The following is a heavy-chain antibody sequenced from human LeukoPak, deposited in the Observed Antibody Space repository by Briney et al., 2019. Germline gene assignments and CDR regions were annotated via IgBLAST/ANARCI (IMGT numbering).Heavy chain of an antibody. V-gene: IGHV4-39*07. Sequence: SETLSLTCTVSGGSISSYYWGWIRQPPGKGLEWIGSIYYSGSTYYNPSLKSRVTISVDTSKNQFSLKLSSVTAADTAVYYCARVVAVAGTRWFDPWGQGTLVTVSS. CDR1: GGSISSYY. CDR3: ARVVAVAGTRWFDP. D-gene: IGHD6-19*01. CDR2: IYYSGST. J-gene: IGHJ5*02.